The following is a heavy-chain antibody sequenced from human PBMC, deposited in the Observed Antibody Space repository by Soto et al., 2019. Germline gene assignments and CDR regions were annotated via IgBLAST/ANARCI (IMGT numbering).Heavy chain of an antibody. CDR3: ASLVFGGVVPAAIERGNGMDV. Sequence: SETLSLTCAVSGGSISSSNWWSWVRQPPGKGLEWIGEIYHSGSTNYNPSLKSRVTISVAKSKNQFSLKLSSVTAADTAVYYCASLVFGGVVPAAIERGNGMDVWGQGTTVTVSS. D-gene: IGHD2-2*02. CDR1: GGSISSSNW. CDR2: IYHSGST. V-gene: IGHV4-4*02. J-gene: IGHJ6*02.